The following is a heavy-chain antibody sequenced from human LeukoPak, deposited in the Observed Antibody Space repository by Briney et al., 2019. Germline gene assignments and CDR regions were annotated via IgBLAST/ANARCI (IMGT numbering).Heavy chain of an antibody. Sequence: SETLSLTCTVSGYSISSGYYWGWIRQPPGKGLEWIGSIYHSGSTYYNPSLKSRVTISVDKSKNQFSLKLSSVTAADTAVYYCARVEKAGLEYYFDYWGQGTLVTVSS. D-gene: IGHD6-19*01. CDR3: ARVEKAGLEYYFDY. V-gene: IGHV4-38-2*02. CDR2: IYHSGST. J-gene: IGHJ4*02. CDR1: GYSISSGYY.